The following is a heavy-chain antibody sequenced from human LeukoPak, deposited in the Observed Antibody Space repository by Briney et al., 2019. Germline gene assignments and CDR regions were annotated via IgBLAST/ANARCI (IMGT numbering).Heavy chain of an antibody. J-gene: IGHJ4*02. CDR3: ARGGYDLLFDY. CDR1: GGSISSSSYY. D-gene: IGHD5-12*01. Sequence: SETLSLTCTVSGGSISSSSYYWGWIRQPPGKGLGWIGSIYSGSTYYNPSLKSRVTISVDTSKNQFSLKLSSVTAADTAVYYCARGGYDLLFDYWGQGTLVTVSS. CDR2: IYSGST. V-gene: IGHV4-39*07.